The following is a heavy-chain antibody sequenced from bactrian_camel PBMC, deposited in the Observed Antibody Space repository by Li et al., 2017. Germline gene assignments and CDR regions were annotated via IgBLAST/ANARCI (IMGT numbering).Heavy chain of an antibody. D-gene: IGHD3*01. J-gene: IGHJ4*01. CDR1: GYVYSSYC. CDR2: LDSDGST. V-gene: IGHV3S67*01. Sequence: QLVESGGGEVQAGGSLRLSCAAPGYVYSSYCMGWFRQAPGKEREGVANLDSDGSTTYADSVKGRFTIAKDNAENILYLQMNGLKFEDTAMYYCAVRNDRSFRPAIISDYNYFGQGTQVTVS.